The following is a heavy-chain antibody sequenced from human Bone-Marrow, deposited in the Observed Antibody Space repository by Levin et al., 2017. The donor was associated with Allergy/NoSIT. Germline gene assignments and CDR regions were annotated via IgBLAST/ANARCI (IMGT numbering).Heavy chain of an antibody. V-gene: IGHV1-69*01. CDR2: IIPIFGTA. CDR1: GGTFSSYA. CDR3: AGRMGWFDP. J-gene: IGHJ5*02. D-gene: IGHD3-16*01. Sequence: PGESLKISCKASGGTFSSYAISWVRQAPGQGLEWMGGIIPIFGTANYAQKFQGRVTITADESTSTAYMELSSLRSEDTAVYYCAGRMGWFDPWGQGTLVTVSS.